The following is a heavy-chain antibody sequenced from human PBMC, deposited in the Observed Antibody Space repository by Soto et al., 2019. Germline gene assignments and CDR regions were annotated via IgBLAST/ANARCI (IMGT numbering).Heavy chain of an antibody. Sequence: QVQLVQSGAEVKKPGASVKVSCKASGYTFTGYDVNWVRQATGQGLEWVGWMNPNTGVAGFAQKFQGRVTLTGNTSITTAYMELSSLRSEDTAVYYCVRGLRRGYSVYWGHGTLVTVSS. V-gene: IGHV1-8*01. D-gene: IGHD2-2*03. CDR1: GYTFTGYD. CDR3: VRGLRRGYSVY. CDR2: MNPNTGVA. J-gene: IGHJ4*01.